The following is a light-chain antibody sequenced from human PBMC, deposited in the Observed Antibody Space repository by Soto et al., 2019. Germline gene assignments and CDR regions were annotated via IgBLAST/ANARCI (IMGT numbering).Light chain of an antibody. J-gene: IGKJ4*01. CDR3: QPYDNRPLT. V-gene: IGKV3-15*01. CDR2: GAS. Sequence: MTQSPSSLSASVGDRVTITCRASQSVSSYLDWYHQKPGQAPRLLIYGASNRATGVPTRFSGSRSGADFTLTINSLQSEDFAVYYCQPYDNRPLTFGGGTKVDIK. CDR1: QSVSSY.